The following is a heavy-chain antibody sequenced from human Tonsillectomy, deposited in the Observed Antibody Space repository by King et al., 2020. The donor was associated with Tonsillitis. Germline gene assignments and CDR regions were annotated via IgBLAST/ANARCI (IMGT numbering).Heavy chain of an antibody. CDR1: GFSVSSHY. Sequence: VQLVESGGGLMQPGGSLRLSCAASGFSVSSHYMSWVRQAPGKGLEWVSVIYGGGTTYYADFVKGRFTISRDNSENTLYLQMNSLGAEDTAMYYCARVNYYDSSGYWSPYSFDYWGQGTLVTVSS. D-gene: IGHD3-22*01. J-gene: IGHJ4*02. V-gene: IGHV3-53*01. CDR3: ARVNYYDSSGYWSPYSFDY. CDR2: IYGGGTT.